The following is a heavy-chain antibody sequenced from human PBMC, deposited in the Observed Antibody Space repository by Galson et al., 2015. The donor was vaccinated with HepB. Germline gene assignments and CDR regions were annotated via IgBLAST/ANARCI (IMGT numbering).Heavy chain of an antibody. V-gene: IGHV3-7*03. CDR3: ARADQEHVVVPAALDY. CDR2: IKQDGSEK. J-gene: IGHJ4*02. D-gene: IGHD2-2*01. CDR1: GFTFSSYW. Sequence: SLRLSCAASGFTFSSYWMSWVRQAPGKGLEWVANIKQDGSEKYYVDSVKGRFTISRDNAKNSLYLQMNSLRAEDTAVYYCARADQEHVVVPAALDYWGQGTLVTVSS.